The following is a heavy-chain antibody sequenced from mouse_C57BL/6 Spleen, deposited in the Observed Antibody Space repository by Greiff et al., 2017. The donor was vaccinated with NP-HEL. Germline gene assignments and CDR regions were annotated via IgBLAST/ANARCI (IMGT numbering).Heavy chain of an antibody. CDR1: GYTFTSYW. V-gene: IGHV1-69*01. CDR3: ASFGFTTVVDY. CDR2: IDPADSDT. Sequence: VQLQQSGAELVRPGASVKLSCKASGYTFTSYWMHWVKQRPGHGLEWIGEIDPADSDTTYNQKFQGKSTLTVDKSANTAYMQLSSLTSEDSAVYYCASFGFTTVVDYWGQGTTLTVSS. J-gene: IGHJ2*01. D-gene: IGHD1-1*01.